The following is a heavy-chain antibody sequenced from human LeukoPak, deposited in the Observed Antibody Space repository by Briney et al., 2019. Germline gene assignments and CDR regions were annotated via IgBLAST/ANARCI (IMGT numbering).Heavy chain of an antibody. V-gene: IGHV3-66*01. CDR3: ARMRSIPAVGRAGNFDY. CDR2: IYSGGST. D-gene: IGHD6-13*01. CDR1: GFTVSSNY. J-gene: IGHJ4*02. Sequence: PGGSLRLSCAASGFTVSSNYMNWVRQAPGKGLEWVSLIYSGGSTYYADSVKGRFTISRDNSKNTLYLQMNSLRAEDTAVYYCARMRSIPAVGRAGNFDYWGQGTLVTVSS.